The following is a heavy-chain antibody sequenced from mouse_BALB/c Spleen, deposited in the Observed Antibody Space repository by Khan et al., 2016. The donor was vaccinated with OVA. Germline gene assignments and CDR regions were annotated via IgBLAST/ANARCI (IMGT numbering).Heavy chain of an antibody. CDR3: ARSKGNYWLAY. CDR1: GYTFTNYG. V-gene: IGHV9-3-1*01. Sequence: QIQLVQSGPELKKPGETVKISCKASGYTFTNYGMNWVKQAPGKGLKWMGWINTYTGEPTYADDFKGRFAFSLAPSASTAYLQINNLKNEDTATYVCARSKGNYWLAYWGQGTLVTVSA. D-gene: IGHD2-1*01. CDR2: INTYTGEP. J-gene: IGHJ3*01.